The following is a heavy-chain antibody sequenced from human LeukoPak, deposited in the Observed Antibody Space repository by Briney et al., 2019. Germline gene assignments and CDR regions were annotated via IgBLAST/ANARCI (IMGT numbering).Heavy chain of an antibody. V-gene: IGHV3-30*02. CDR3: AGPRGIVGTPGLDH. CDR1: GFTFSSYG. D-gene: IGHD1-26*01. J-gene: IGHJ4*02. Sequence: PGGSLRLSCAASGFTFSSYGMHWVRQAPGKGLEWVAFIRYDGSNQYYADSVKGRFTISRDNSKNTLYLQMNSLRAEDTAVYYCAGPRGIVGTPGLDHWGQGTLVTVSS. CDR2: IRYDGSNQ.